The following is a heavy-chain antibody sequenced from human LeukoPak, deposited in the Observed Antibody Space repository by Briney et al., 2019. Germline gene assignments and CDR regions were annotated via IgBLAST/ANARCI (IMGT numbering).Heavy chain of an antibody. J-gene: IGHJ4*02. D-gene: IGHD6-19*01. Sequence: PGGSLGLSCAAPGFMFHDYAIHWVRQAPGKGLEWVSLISGDGGSTFYADSVKGRFTISRDNSKNSLYLQMNSLRSDDTALYYCGRESESSGWYDYWGQGTLVTVSS. V-gene: IGHV3-43*02. CDR2: ISGDGGST. CDR1: GFMFHDYA. CDR3: GRESESSGWYDY.